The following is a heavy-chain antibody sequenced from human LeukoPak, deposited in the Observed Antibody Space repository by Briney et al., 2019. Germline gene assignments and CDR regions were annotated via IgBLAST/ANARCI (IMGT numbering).Heavy chain of an antibody. D-gene: IGHD1-26*01. CDR2: ISWNSGSI. V-gene: IGHV3-9*03. J-gene: IGHJ3*02. CDR3: AKGVGVASHIVDALDI. CDR1: GFNFNDYA. Sequence: PGGSLRLSCAASGFNFNDYAMHWVRQAPGKGLEWVSGISWNSGSIVYADFVKGRFTISRDNAKNSLYLQMNSLRAEDMALYYCAKGVGVASHIVDALDIWGQGTMVTASS.